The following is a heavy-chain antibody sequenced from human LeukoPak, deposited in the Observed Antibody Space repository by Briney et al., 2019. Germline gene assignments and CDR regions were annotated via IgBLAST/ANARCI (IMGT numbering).Heavy chain of an antibody. CDR2: MYHSGNT. CDR3: ARDPYCSGGYCYPNDY. V-gene: IGHV4-38-2*02. D-gene: IGHD2-15*01. CDR1: NYSISSDYY. J-gene: IGHJ4*02. Sequence: SETLSLTCTVSNYSISSDYYWGWIRQPPGKGLEWIANMYHSGNTYSNPSLKSRVTISVDTSKNQFSLKLSSVTAADTAVYYCARDPYCSGGYCYPNDYWGQGTLVTVSS.